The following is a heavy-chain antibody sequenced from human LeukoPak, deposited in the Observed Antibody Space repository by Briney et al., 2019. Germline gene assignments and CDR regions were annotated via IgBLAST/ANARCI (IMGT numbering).Heavy chain of an antibody. CDR3: ARDIPLVGASG. V-gene: IGHV4-38-2*02. CDR1: GYSISSGYY. CDR2: IYHSGST. D-gene: IGHD1-26*01. Sequence: PSETLSLTCTVSGYSISSGYYWGWIRQPPGKGLEWIGSIYHSGSTYYNPSLKSRVTISVDTSKNQFSLKLSSVTAADTAVYYCARDIPLVGASGWGQGTLVTVSS. J-gene: IGHJ4*02.